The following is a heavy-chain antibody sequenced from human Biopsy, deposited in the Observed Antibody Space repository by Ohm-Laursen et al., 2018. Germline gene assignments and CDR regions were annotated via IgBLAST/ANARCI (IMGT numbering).Heavy chain of an antibody. Sequence: GASVKVSCKASGGTLSSFPFNWVRQAPGQGLEWMGGILPLSGTTSFAQKFQGRVILTADGSTSTAYMELSSLISEDTAVYYCANSDGRSGFDYWGQGTLVTVSS. V-gene: IGHV1-69*13. CDR1: GGTLSSFP. CDR3: ANSDGRSGFDY. CDR2: ILPLSGTT. D-gene: IGHD2-15*01. J-gene: IGHJ4*02.